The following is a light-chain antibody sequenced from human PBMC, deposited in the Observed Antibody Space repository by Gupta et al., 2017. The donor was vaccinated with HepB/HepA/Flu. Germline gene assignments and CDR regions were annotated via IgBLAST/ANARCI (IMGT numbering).Light chain of an antibody. CDR2: YDS. J-gene: IGLJ2*01. V-gene: IGLV3-21*04. Sequence: SYVLTQPPSVSVAPGKTARITCGGNNIGSQSVHWYQQKPGQAPVLVIYYDSDRPSGIPERFSGSNSGNTATLTISRVEAGDEADYYCQVWDSNSEHVLFGGGTKLPVL. CDR1: NIGSQS. CDR3: QVWDSNSEHVL.